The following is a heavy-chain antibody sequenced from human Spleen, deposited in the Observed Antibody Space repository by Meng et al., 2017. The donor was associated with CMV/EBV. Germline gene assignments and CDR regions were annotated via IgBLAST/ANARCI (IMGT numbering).Heavy chain of an antibody. Sequence: GESLKISCAASGFTFSRYAMSWVRQAPGKGLEWVSVIYSGASRTYYADSVKGRFTISRDNSKNTLYLQMSSLRAEDTAVYYCATIVGAGGDSFDYWGQGTLVTVSS. CDR3: ATIVGAGGDSFDY. D-gene: IGHD1-26*01. J-gene: IGHJ4*02. V-gene: IGHV3-23*03. CDR1: GFTFSRYA. CDR2: IYSGASRT.